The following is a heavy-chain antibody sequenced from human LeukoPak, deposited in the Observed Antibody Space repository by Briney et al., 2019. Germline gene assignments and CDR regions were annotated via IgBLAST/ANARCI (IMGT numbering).Heavy chain of an antibody. D-gene: IGHD2-15*01. Sequence: ASVKVSCKASGYTFTSYGISWVRQAPGQGLEWMGWISAYNGNTNYAQKLQGGVTMTTDTSTSTAYMELRSLRSDDTAVYYCAGDRGYCSGGSCYSTSFDIWGQGTMVTVSS. CDR3: AGDRGYCSGGSCYSTSFDI. J-gene: IGHJ3*02. CDR2: ISAYNGNT. V-gene: IGHV1-18*01. CDR1: GYTFTSYG.